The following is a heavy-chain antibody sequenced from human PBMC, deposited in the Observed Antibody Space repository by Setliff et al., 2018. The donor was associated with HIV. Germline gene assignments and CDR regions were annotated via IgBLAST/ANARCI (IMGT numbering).Heavy chain of an antibody. CDR3: ARYCSGGSCPDY. J-gene: IGHJ4*02. V-gene: IGHV4-31*03. CDR2: ISYSGST. CDR1: GGSISSGGYY. D-gene: IGHD2-15*01. Sequence: PSETLSLTCTVSGGSISSGGYYWTWLRQHPGKGLEWIGYISYSGSTYYNPSLKSRVTISVDTSENQFSLKLSSVTAADTAVYYCARYCSGGSCPDYWGQGTLVTVSS.